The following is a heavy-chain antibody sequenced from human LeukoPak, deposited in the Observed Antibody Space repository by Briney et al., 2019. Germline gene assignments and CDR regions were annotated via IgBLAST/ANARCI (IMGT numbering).Heavy chain of an antibody. Sequence: GGSLRLSCAASGFTLSTYAMHWVRQAPGKGLEWVAYISGTGFTTYYADSVKGRFTISSDSSENTLFLQMNSLRAEDTAIYYCAKDGYNWIAFDDWGQGTLVTVSS. J-gene: IGHJ4*02. CDR3: AKDGYNWIAFDD. V-gene: IGHV3-23*01. CDR1: GFTLSTYA. D-gene: IGHD1-20*01. CDR2: ISGTGFTT.